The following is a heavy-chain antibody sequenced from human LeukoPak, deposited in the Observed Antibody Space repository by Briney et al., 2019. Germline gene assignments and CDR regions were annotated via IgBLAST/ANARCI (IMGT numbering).Heavy chain of an antibody. CDR2: INPSGGST. V-gene: IGHV1-46*01. D-gene: IGHD3-3*01. CDR1: GYTFTSYY. J-gene: IGHJ6*02. CDR3: ASARTFKYYDFWSGPLAGMDV. Sequence: ASVKVSCKASGYTFTSYYMHWVRQAPGQGLEWMGIINPSGGSTSYAQKFQGRVTMTRDTSTSTVYMELSSLRSEDTAVYYCASARTFKYYDFWSGPLAGMDVWGQGTTVTVSS.